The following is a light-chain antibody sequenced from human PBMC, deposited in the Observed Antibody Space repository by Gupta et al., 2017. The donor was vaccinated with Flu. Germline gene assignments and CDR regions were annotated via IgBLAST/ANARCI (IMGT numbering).Light chain of an antibody. J-gene: IGLJ1*01. V-gene: IGLV1-51*02. CDR1: SSNVGNNY. CDR2: ENN. CDR3: GTWDSSLSAGV. Sequence: QSVLTQPLSVSAAPGQKVTISCSGSSSNVGNNYVSWYQQLPRTAPKLLIYENNKRPSGIPDRFSGSKSGTSATLGITGLQTGNEADYYCGTWDSSLSAGVFGTGTKVTVL.